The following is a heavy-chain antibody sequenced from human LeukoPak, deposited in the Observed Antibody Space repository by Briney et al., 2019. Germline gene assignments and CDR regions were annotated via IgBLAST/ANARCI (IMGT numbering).Heavy chain of an antibody. D-gene: IGHD6-19*01. CDR3: VTEPLVAGTSIPDY. CDR1: GYTFTSYG. J-gene: IGHJ4*02. V-gene: IGHV1-18*01. CDR2: ISAYNGNT. Sequence: GASVKVSCKASGYTFTSYGISWVRQAPGQGLEWMGWISAYNGNTNYAQKLQGRVTMTTDTSTSTAYMELRSLRSDDTAVYYCVTEPLVAGTSIPDYWGQGTLVTVSS.